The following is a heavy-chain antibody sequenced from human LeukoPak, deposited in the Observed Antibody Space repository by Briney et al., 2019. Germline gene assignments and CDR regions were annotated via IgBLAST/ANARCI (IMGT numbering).Heavy chain of an antibody. CDR3: ARDPGYSYGSYYGMDV. Sequence: GGSLRLSCAASGFTVSSNYMGWVRQAPGKGLEWVSVIYSGGSTYYADSVKGRFTISRDNSKNTLYLQMNSLRAEDTAVYYCARDPGYSYGSYYGMDVWDQGTTVTVSS. D-gene: IGHD5-18*01. J-gene: IGHJ6*02. CDR2: IYSGGST. CDR1: GFTVSSNY. V-gene: IGHV3-66*02.